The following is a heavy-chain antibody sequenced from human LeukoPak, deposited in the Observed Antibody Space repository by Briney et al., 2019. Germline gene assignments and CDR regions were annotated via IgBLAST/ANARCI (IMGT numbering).Heavy chain of an antibody. Sequence: SETLSLTCTVSGGSISSYYWSWIRQPPGKGLEWIGYIYYSGSTNYNPSLKSRVTMSVDTSKNQFSLKLSSVTAADTAIYYCARQSCTDTSCTVFRWYFDLWGRGTLVTVSS. J-gene: IGHJ2*01. CDR3: ARQSCTDTSCTVFRWYFDL. D-gene: IGHD2-2*01. V-gene: IGHV4-59*08. CDR1: GGSISSYY. CDR2: IYYSGST.